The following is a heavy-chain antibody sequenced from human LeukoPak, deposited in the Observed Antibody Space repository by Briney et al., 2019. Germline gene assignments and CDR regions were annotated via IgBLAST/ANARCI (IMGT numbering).Heavy chain of an antibody. CDR1: GFTFSSYS. D-gene: IGHD6-25*01. V-gene: IGHV3-21*01. CDR3: ANSRGYLGADDVFDI. Sequence: GGPVRLLCGASGFTFSSYSMNWVRKAPGKGLEWVSSISSSSSYIYFADSVKRRFTISRDNAKNSLYLQMNSLRAEDTAVYYGANSRGYLGADDVFDIWGQGTMVTVS. CDR2: ISSSSSYI. J-gene: IGHJ3*02.